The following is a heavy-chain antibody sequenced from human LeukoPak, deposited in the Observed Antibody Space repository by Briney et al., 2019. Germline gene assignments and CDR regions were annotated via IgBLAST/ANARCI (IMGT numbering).Heavy chain of an antibody. J-gene: IGHJ4*02. CDR1: GYSISSGYY. Sequence: PSETLSLTCTVSGYSISSGYYWGWIRQPPGKGLEWIGSIYHSGSTYYNPSLKSRVTISVDTSKNQFSLKLSSVTAADTAVYYCARKSTSGYSSSWYYFDYWGQGTLVTVSS. D-gene: IGHD6-13*01. CDR2: IYHSGST. V-gene: IGHV4-38-2*02. CDR3: ARKSTSGYSSSWYYFDY.